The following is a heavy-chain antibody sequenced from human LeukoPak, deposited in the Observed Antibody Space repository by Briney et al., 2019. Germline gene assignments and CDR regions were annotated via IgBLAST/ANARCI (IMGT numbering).Heavy chain of an antibody. V-gene: IGHV4-4*07. J-gene: IGHJ4*02. CDR1: GGSISSYY. D-gene: IGHD4/OR15-4a*01. Sequence: SETLSLTCTVSGGSISSYYWSWIRQPAGKVLEWIGRIYSSGSTNYSPSLKGRVTMSVDTSKNQFSLKMSSMTAADTAMYYYARRGDYGGGHDYWGQGTLVTVSS. CDR3: ARRGDYGGGHDY. CDR2: IYSSGST.